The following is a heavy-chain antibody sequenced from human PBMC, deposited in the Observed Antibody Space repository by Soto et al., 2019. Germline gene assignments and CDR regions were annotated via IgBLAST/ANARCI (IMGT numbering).Heavy chain of an antibody. CDR1: GGSISSGNSYS. V-gene: IGHV4-30-2*01. J-gene: IGHJ4*02. D-gene: IGHD1-20*01. Sequence: SETLSLTCAVSGGSISSGNSYSWSWIRQPPGKGLEWIGSISHTGSTSYNPSLKGRVTISEDASKNQVSLRLTSVTAADTAVYFCAREQYNWKIWGQGTLVTVSS. CDR2: ISHTGST. CDR3: AREQYNWKI.